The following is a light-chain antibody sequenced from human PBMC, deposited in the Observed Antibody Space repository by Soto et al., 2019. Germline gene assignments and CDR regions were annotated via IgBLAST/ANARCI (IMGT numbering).Light chain of an antibody. J-gene: IGLJ3*02. V-gene: IGLV2-11*01. Sequence: QSALTQPRSVSGSPGQSVTISCTATGSDVGDSSHVSWYQLHPGKAPKLMIYEVNNRPSGVPDRFSGSKSGSTASLTSSGLQAEDEAEYYCCLSPGSLTWLFGGGTKRTVL. CDR1: GSDVGDSSH. CDR3: CLSPGSLTWL. CDR2: EVN.